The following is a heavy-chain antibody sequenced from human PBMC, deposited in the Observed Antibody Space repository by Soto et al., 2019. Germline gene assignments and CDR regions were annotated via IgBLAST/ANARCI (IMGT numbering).Heavy chain of an antibody. CDR3: ATSVIFQSDGMDV. J-gene: IGHJ6*02. D-gene: IGHD3-9*01. Sequence: SVKVSCKASGGTFSSYTISWVRQAPGQGLEWMGRIIPILGIANYAQKFQGRVTITADKSTSTAYMELSSLRSEDTAVYYCATSVIFQSDGMDVWGQGTTVTVSS. CDR1: GGTFSSYT. V-gene: IGHV1-69*02. CDR2: IIPILGIA.